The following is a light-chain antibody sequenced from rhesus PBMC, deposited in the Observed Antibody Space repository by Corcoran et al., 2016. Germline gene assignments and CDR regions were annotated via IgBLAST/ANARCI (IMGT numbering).Light chain of an antibody. CDR3: CSYRDGSTYI. CDR1: SSGIANYND. CDR2: SVN. J-gene: IGLJ1*01. Sequence: QAALTQPPSVSKSLGQSVTISCPGTSSGIANYNDVSWYQQHPGKAPRLLIYSVNNRPSGVPDRFSGFKSGSTASLTISGLQAEDEAIYYCCSYRDGSTYIFGAGTRLTVL. V-gene: IGLV2-26*02.